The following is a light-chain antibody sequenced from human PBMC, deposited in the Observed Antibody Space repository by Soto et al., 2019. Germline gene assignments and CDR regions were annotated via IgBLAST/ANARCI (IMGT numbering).Light chain of an antibody. CDR1: QSVSSYS. J-gene: IGKJ2*01. V-gene: IGKV3-20*01. Sequence: ENVLTQSPGTLSLSPGERATLSCRASQSVSSYSLAWYQQKPGQAPRLVMYGTSNRATGIPDRFSGSGSGTDFTLTISRLEPEDFAVYYCQQYIRSPSTFGQGTKVDIK. CDR3: QQYIRSPST. CDR2: GTS.